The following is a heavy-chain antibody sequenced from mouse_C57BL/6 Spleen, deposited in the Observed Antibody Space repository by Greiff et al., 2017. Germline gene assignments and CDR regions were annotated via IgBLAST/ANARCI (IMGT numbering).Heavy chain of an antibody. CDR2: IYIGNGYT. CDR3: ARSAGYYDYDWFAY. CDR1: GYTFTSYG. J-gene: IGHJ3*01. V-gene: IGHV1-58*01. Sequence: EVQRVESGAELVRPGSSVKMSCKTSGYTFTSYGINWVKQRPGQGLEWIGYIYIGNGYTEYNEKFKGKATLTSDTSSSTAYMQLSSLTSEDSAIYFCARSAGYYDYDWFAYWGQGTLVTVSA. D-gene: IGHD2-4*01.